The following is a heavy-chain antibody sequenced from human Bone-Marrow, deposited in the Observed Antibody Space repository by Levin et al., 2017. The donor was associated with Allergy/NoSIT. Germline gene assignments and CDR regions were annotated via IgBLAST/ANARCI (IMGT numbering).Heavy chain of an antibody. Sequence: KTSETLSLTCTVSGASMNSYYWSWIRQPPGKGLEWIGYTYYNGNTNYHPSLKSRVTISVDTSTNQFSLNLKSVTAADTALYYCARDKSGTYFSFEDWGQGTLVTVSS. CDR2: TYYNGNT. D-gene: IGHD1-26*01. CDR3: ARDKSGTYFSFED. V-gene: IGHV4-59*01. J-gene: IGHJ4*02. CDR1: GASMNSYY.